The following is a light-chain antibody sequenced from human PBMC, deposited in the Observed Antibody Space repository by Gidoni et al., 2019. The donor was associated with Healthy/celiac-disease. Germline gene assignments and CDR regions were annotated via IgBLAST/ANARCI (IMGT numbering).Light chain of an antibody. J-gene: IGKJ2*04. V-gene: IGKV1-5*03. CDR2: KAS. CDR3: QQYNSYCS. CDR1: QSISSW. Sequence: DIQMTQSPSTLSASGGDRVTITCRASQSISSWLAWYQQKPGKAPKLLIYKASSLESGVPSRFSGSRSWTEFTLTISSLQPADFATYYCQQYNSYCSFGQGTKLEIK.